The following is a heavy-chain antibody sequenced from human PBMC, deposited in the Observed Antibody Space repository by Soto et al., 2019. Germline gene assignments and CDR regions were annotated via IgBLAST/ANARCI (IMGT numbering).Heavy chain of an antibody. CDR1: GGTFSSYA. V-gene: IGHV1-69*01. CDR3: ARGDTMVRGVPEGFDP. J-gene: IGHJ5*02. CDR2: IIPIFGTA. D-gene: IGHD3-10*01. Sequence: QVQLVQSGAEVKKPGSSVKVSCKASGGTFSSYAISWVRQALGQGLEWMGGIIPIFGTANYAQKFQGRVTITADESTSTAYMELSSLRSEDTAVYYCARGDTMVRGVPEGFDPWGQGTLVTVSS.